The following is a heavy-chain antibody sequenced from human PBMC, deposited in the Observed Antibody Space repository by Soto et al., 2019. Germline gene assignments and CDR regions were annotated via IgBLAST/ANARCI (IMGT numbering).Heavy chain of an antibody. CDR1: GYSFNDYW. CDR3: ARDGLSSSSSFDY. Sequence: PGESLKISCKGSGYSFNDYWIAWVRQMPGKGLEWMGIIYPGDSDTNYYPSFQDQVTISADKSISTVYLQWSSLKASDTAMYYCARDGLSSSSSFDYWGQGTLVTV. J-gene: IGHJ4*02. V-gene: IGHV5-51*01. D-gene: IGHD6-6*01. CDR2: IYPGDSDT.